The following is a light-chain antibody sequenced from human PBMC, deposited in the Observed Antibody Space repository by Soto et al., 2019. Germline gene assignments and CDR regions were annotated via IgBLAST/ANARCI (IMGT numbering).Light chain of an antibody. Sequence: EIVMTQSPATLSVSPGERAPLSCRASQSVSSNLAWYQQKPGQAPRLLIYGASTRATGIPARFSGSGSGTEFILTISSLQSEEFAVYYSQPYKNWPETFGQGTKGEIK. CDR1: QSVSSN. CDR3: QPYKNWPET. CDR2: GAS. V-gene: IGKV3-15*01. J-gene: IGKJ1*01.